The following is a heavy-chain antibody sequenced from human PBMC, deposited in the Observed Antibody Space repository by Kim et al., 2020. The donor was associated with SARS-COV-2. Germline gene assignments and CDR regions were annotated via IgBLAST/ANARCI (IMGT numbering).Heavy chain of an antibody. CDR3: ARRLSNTSGWGSHYCDL. CDR2: INHSGRT. J-gene: IGHJ4*02. D-gene: IGHD3-10*01. CDR1: GVSFSGYY. Sequence: SETLSLTCAAYGVSFSGYYWSWIRQPPGKGLEWIGEINHSGRTNYNPSLKSRVTISVDTSKNQFSLKLTSVTAADTAVYFCARRLSNTSGWGSHYCDLWGQGILVTVSS. V-gene: IGHV4-34*01.